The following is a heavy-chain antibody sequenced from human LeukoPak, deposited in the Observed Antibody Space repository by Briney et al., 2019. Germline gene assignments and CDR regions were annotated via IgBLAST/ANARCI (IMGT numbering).Heavy chain of an antibody. D-gene: IGHD3-22*01. J-gene: IGHJ6*03. CDR1: GFTFSSYW. CDR3: ARRKYYYDSSGYYFDYYYMDV. V-gene: IGHV3-7*01. Sequence: PGGSLRLPCAASGFTFSSYWMSWVRQAPGKGLEWVANIKQDGSEKYYVDSVEGRFTISRDNAKNSLYLQMNSLRAEDTAVYYCARRKYYYDSSGYYFDYYYMDVWGKGTTVTVSS. CDR2: IKQDGSEK.